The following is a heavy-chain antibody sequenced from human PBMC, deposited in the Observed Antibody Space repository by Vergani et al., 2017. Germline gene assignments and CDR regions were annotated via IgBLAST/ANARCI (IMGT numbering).Heavy chain of an antibody. J-gene: IGHJ4*02. Sequence: QVQLVQSGAEVKKPGSSVKVSCKASGGTFSSYTISWVRQAPGQGLEWMGRIIPILGIANYAQKFQGRVTITADKSTSTAYMELSSLRSEDTAVYYCARDYHSSGSFDYWGQGTLVTVS. CDR3: ARDYHSSGSFDY. CDR2: IIPILGIA. V-gene: IGHV1-69*08. CDR1: GGTFSSYT. D-gene: IGHD3-22*01.